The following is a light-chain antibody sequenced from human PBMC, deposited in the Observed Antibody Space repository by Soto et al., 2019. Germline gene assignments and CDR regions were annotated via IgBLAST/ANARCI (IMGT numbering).Light chain of an antibody. J-gene: IGKJ5*01. V-gene: IGKV3-20*01. Sequence: LFTQSPGTLSLPPGERATLSCRASQSVSSNLAWYQQKPGQAPRLLIYGASTRPTGIPDRLSGSGSGTDFTLTIRRLEPEDFAVYYCQQYGSSLIFGQGTRLEI. CDR3: QQYGSSLI. CDR1: QSVSSN. CDR2: GAS.